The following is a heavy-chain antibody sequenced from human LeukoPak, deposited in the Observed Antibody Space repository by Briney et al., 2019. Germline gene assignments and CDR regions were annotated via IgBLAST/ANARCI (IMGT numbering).Heavy chain of an antibody. Sequence: ASVKVSCKASGYTFTSYDINWVRQATGQGLEWMGWMNPNSGNTGYAQKFQGRVTMTRSTSISTAYMELSSLRSEDTAVYYCAKAGPYDFWSGYYTGILDWFDPWGQGTLVTVSS. CDR2: MNPNSGNT. D-gene: IGHD3-3*01. V-gene: IGHV1-8*01. J-gene: IGHJ5*02. CDR3: AKAGPYDFWSGYYTGILDWFDP. CDR1: GYTFTSYD.